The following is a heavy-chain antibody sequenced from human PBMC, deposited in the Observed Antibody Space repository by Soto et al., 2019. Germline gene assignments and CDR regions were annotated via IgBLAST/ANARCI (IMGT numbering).Heavy chain of an antibody. J-gene: IGHJ5*02. Sequence: VKVSCKASGYTFTSYGISWVRQAPGQGLEWMGWISAYNGNTNYAQKLQGRVTMTTDTSTSTAYMELRSLRSDDTAVYYCARDVTIFGVALNWFDPWGQGTLVTVSS. CDR3: ARDVTIFGVALNWFDP. CDR2: ISAYNGNT. CDR1: GYTFTSYG. D-gene: IGHD3-3*01. V-gene: IGHV1-18*01.